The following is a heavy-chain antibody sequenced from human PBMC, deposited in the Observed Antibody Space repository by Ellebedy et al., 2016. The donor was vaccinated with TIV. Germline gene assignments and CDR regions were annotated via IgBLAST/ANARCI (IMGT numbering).Heavy chain of an antibody. CDR2: ISGGGIST. D-gene: IGHD3-22*01. V-gene: IGHV3-23*01. Sequence: GESLKISXAASGFTVSSNYMSWVRQAPGKGLEWVSAISGGGISTYYADSVKGRFTISRDNSKNTLYLQMNSLRAEDTAVYYCAKRGEFDAMIVVVGSFPYYFDYWGQGTLVTVSS. J-gene: IGHJ4*02. CDR1: GFTVSSNY. CDR3: AKRGEFDAMIVVVGSFPYYFDY.